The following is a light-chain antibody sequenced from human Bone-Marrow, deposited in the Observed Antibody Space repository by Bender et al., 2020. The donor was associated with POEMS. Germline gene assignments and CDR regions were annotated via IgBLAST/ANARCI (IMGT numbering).Light chain of an antibody. CDR1: SSDVGAYTY. V-gene: IGLV2-14*03. CDR3: ASYRIISKWV. CDR2: DVS. Sequence: QSALTQPASVSGSPGQSITISCTGTSSDVGAYTYVSWYQLHPAKAPKLIIYDVSLRPSGVSNRFSGSKSGNTASLTISGVQAEDEADYYCASYRIISKWVFGGGTKLTVL. J-gene: IGLJ3*02.